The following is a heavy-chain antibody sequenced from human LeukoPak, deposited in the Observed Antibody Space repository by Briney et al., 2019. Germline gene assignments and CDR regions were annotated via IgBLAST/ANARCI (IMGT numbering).Heavy chain of an antibody. CDR2: IVGSGANT. V-gene: IGHV3-23*01. Sequence: QPGGSLRLSCAASGFTFSTYAMSWVRQTPGKGLEWVSSIVGSGANTYHADSVKGRFTISRGNSENTVYMQMDSLRVEDTAVYYCAKGFLASCSGTRCYPFDHWGQGTPVTVSS. J-gene: IGHJ4*02. CDR3: AKGFLASCSGTRCYPFDH. CDR1: GFTFSTYA. D-gene: IGHD2-15*01.